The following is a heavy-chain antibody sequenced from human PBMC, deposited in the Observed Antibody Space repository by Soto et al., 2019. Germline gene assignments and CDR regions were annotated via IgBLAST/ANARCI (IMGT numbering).Heavy chain of an antibody. D-gene: IGHD6-13*01. J-gene: IGHJ5*02. Sequence: EVPLVESGGGLVQPGGSLRLSCAASGFTFSSYWMHWVRQAPGKGLVWVSRINSDGSSTSYADSVKGRFTISRDNAKNPLYLQMNSLRAEDTAVYYCARARAIAAAGISWFDPWGQGTLVTVSS. CDR3: ARARAIAAAGISWFDP. V-gene: IGHV3-74*01. CDR2: INSDGSST. CDR1: GFTFSSYW.